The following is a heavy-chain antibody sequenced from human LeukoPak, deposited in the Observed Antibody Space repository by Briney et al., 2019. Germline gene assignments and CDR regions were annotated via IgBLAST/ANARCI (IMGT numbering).Heavy chain of an antibody. CDR3: TRLGGRRGRYGDYYYYMDV. J-gene: IGHJ6*03. CDR1: GFPFSGSA. D-gene: IGHD4-17*01. CDR2: IRSKSNSYAK. Sequence: GGSLTLSCSASGFPFSGSAMHWDRPASGKGPGWVGRIRSKSNSYAKAYPASVKGRFTISRDDSKNTAYLQMNSLNTEDTAVYYCTRLGGRRGRYGDYYYYMDVWGKGTTVTVSS. V-gene: IGHV3-73*01.